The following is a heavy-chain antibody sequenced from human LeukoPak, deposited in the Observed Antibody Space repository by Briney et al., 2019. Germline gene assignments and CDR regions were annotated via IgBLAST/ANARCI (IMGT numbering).Heavy chain of an antibody. V-gene: IGHV4-38-2*02. J-gene: IGHJ4*02. D-gene: IGHD5-18*01. Sequence: SETLSLTCTVSGYSISSGYYWGWIRQPPGQGLEWIGSIYHSGSTYYNPSLKSRVTISLDTSKNQFSLKVGSMTAADTAVYYCARAGGYGLIDYWGQGTMVTVSS. CDR1: GYSISSGYY. CDR2: IYHSGST. CDR3: ARAGGYGLIDY.